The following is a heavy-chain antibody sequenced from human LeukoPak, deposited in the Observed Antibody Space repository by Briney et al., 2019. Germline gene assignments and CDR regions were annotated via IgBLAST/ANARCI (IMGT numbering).Heavy chain of an antibody. D-gene: IGHD7-27*01. Sequence: GGSLRLSCVASTFTFIQSWMTWIRQAPGKGLECLANINEDGSRTDYVDSVRGRFTISRDNAKNSLYLEMNSLRDEDTAVYYCARDPAWGAFDIWGQGTMVTVSS. V-gene: IGHV3-7*01. J-gene: IGHJ3*02. CDR3: ARDPAWGAFDI. CDR1: TFTFIQSW. CDR2: INEDGSRT.